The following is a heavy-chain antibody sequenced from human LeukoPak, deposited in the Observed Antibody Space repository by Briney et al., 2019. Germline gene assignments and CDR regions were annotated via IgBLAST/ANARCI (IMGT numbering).Heavy chain of an antibody. J-gene: IGHJ5*02. CDR3: ARGHCNSSSCYLYYWFDP. CDR1: GASISSGDSY. CDR2: IYYSGST. D-gene: IGHD2-2*01. V-gene: IGHV4-31*03. Sequence: SQTLSLTCTVSGASISSGDSYWSWIRHHPGKGPEWIGYIYYSGSTYYNPSLKGRVTISVDTSENQFSLNLSSVTAADTAVYYCARGHCNSSSCYLYYWFDPWGQGTLVTVSS.